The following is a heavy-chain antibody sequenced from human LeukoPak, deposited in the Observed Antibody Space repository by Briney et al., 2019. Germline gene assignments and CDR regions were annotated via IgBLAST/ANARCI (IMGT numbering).Heavy chain of an antibody. CDR3: ARDLDGDYPQFDY. CDR2: INPNSGGT. Sequence: ASVKVSCKASGYTFTGYYMHWVRQAPGQGLEWMGWINPNSGGTNYAQKFQGRVTMTRDTSISTAYMELSRLRSDDTAVYYCARDLDGDYPQFDYWGQGTLVTVSS. V-gene: IGHV1-2*02. D-gene: IGHD4-17*01. CDR1: GYTFTGYY. J-gene: IGHJ4*02.